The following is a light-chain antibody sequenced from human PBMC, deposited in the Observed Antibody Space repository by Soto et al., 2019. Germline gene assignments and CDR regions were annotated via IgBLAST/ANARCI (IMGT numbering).Light chain of an antibody. CDR1: SSDVGGSDY. CDR2: EVT. Sequence: QSALTQPPSASGSPGQSVTISCTGTSSDVGGSDYVSWYQQDPGKAPKLIIYEVTKRPAGVPDRFSGSKSGNTASLTVSGLQADDESYYYCSSFARGDNPHVLFGGGNKVTVL. V-gene: IGLV2-8*01. J-gene: IGLJ2*01. CDR3: SSFARGDNPHVL.